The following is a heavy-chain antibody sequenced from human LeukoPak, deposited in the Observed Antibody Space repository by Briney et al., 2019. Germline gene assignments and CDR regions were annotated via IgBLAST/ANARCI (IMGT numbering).Heavy chain of an antibody. CDR1: GFTFSNYG. CDR2: ITGNGGTT. CDR3: AKDLAYCGGDCYSETKSDY. Sequence: YPGGSLRLSCAASGFTFSNYGMNWVRQAPGKGLEWVSGITGNGGTTYYADSVKGRFTISRDNSKNTVYLQMNSLRAEDTAVYYCAKDLAYCGGDCYSETKSDYWGQGTLVTVSS. D-gene: IGHD2-21*02. V-gene: IGHV3-23*01. J-gene: IGHJ4*02.